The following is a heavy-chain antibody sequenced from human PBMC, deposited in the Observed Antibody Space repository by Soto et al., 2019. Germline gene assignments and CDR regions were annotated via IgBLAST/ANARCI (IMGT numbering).Heavy chain of an antibody. D-gene: IGHD5-18*01. V-gene: IGHV1-3*01. CDR3: AMIQLWDPYYYYYVMDV. CDR1: GYTFTSYA. J-gene: IGHJ6*02. CDR2: INAGNGNT. Sequence: ASVKVSCKASGYTFTSYAMHWVRQAPGQRLEWMGWINAGNGNTKYSQKFQGRVTITRDTSASTAYMELSSLRSEDTAVYYCAMIQLWDPYYYYYVMDVWGQGTTVTVSS.